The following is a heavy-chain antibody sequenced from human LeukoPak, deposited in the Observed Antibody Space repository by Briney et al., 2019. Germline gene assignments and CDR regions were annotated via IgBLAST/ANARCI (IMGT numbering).Heavy chain of an antibody. CDR3: ARHGHYDFWSGQYYFDY. V-gene: IGHV4-39*01. CDR1: GGSISSSSYY. J-gene: IGHJ4*02. Sequence: SETLSLTCTVSGGSISSSSYYWGWIRHPPGKGLEWIGSIYYSGSTYYNPSLKSRVTISVDTSKNQFSLKLSSVTAADTAVYYCARHGHYDFWSGQYYFDYWGQGTLVTVSS. D-gene: IGHD3-3*01. CDR2: IYYSGST.